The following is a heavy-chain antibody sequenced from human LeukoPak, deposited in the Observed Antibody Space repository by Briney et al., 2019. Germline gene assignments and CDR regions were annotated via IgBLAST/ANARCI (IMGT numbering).Heavy chain of an antibody. V-gene: IGHV3-23*01. J-gene: IGHJ4*02. CDR2: ISGSGGST. CDR3: AKIGDYDFWSGYFDY. Sequence: GGSLRLSCAASGFTFSSYAMSWVRQAPGKGLEWVSAISGSGGSTYYADSVKGRFTISRDNSKNTLYLQMNGLRAEDTAVYYCAKIGDYDFWSGYFDYWGQGTLVTVSS. D-gene: IGHD3-3*01. CDR1: GFTFSSYA.